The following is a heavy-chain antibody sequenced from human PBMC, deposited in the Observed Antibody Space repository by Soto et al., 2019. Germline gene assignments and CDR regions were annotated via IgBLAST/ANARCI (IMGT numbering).Heavy chain of an antibody. J-gene: IGHJ4*02. CDR3: ARDVAGGSRLGELSGYFDY. V-gene: IGHV1-3*01. CDR1: GYTFTGYA. Sequence: ASVKVSCKASGYTFTGYAMHWVRQAPGQRLEWMGWINAGNGNTKYSQKFQGRVTITRDTSASTAYMELSSLRSEDTAVYYCARDVAGGSRLGELSGYFDYWGQGIQVTVSS. CDR2: INAGNGNT. D-gene: IGHD3-16*02.